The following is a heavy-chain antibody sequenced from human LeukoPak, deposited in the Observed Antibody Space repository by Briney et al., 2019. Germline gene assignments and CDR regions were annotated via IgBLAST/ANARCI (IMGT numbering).Heavy chain of an antibody. CDR2: ISSSSSYI. Sequence: PGGSLRLSCAASGFTFSSYSMNWVRQAPGKGLEWVSSISSSSSYIYYADSVKGRFTISRDNAKNSLYLQMNSLRAEDTAVYYCAREMVPYDFWSGYQVWGQGTLVTVSS. D-gene: IGHD3-3*01. CDR3: AREMVPYDFWSGYQV. J-gene: IGHJ4*02. V-gene: IGHV3-21*01. CDR1: GFTFSSYS.